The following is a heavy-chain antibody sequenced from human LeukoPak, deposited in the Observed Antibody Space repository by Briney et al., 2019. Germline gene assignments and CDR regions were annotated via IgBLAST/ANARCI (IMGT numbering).Heavy chain of an antibody. CDR2: INPSGGST. D-gene: IGHD3-10*01. CDR1: GYTFTSYY. V-gene: IGHV1-46*01. J-gene: IGHJ6*02. Sequence: ASVKVSCKASGYTFTSYYMHWVRQAPGQGLEWMGIINPSGGSTSYAQKFQGRVTMTTDASTSTAYMELRSLRSDDTAVYYCVREVTMVRGVITFYHYNGMDVWGQGTAVTVSS. CDR3: VREVTMVRGVITFYHYNGMDV.